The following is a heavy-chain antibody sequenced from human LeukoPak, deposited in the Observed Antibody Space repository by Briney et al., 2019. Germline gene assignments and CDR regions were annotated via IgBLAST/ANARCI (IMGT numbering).Heavy chain of an antibody. D-gene: IGHD1-26*01. J-gene: IGHJ3*02. V-gene: IGHV3-74*01. Sequence: PGGSLRLSCVASGFTVSSNYMSWVRQAPGKGLEWVSRINNDGSSTIYADSVKGRFTISRDNAKNTLYLQMNSLRGEDTAVYYCARGGSPPEALGDVFGIWGQGTMVTVSS. CDR3: ARGGSPPEALGDVFGI. CDR2: INNDGSST. CDR1: GFTVSSNY.